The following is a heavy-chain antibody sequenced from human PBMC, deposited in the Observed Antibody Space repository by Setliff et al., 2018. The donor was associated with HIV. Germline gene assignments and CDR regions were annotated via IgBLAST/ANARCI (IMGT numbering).Heavy chain of an antibody. D-gene: IGHD3-22*01. J-gene: IGHJ2*01. CDR1: GGTFSSYA. V-gene: IGHV1-69*13. Sequence: SVKVCCKASGGTFSSYAINWVRQAPGQGLEWMGGIIPIFGTTNYAQKFQGRVTITADESTNTAYMKLSSLRSDDTAVYYCARYDDSSGHYWYFDLWGRGTLVTVSS. CDR3: ARYDDSSGHYWYFDL. CDR2: IIPIFGTT.